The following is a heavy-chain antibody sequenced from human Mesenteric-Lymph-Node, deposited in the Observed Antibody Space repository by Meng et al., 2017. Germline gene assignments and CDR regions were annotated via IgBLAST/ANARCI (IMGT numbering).Heavy chain of an antibody. Sequence: QLQLQGAGPGLVKPSETLSLTGTVFGGSTTSTSYYWDWIRQSPAKGLEWIGTIGYSGTIVYNPSLSSRVTMTLDTSKNQFSLKLSSVTAPDTAVYYCARRVHDGSGHHYFDYWGQGTLVTVAS. V-gene: IGHV4-39*01. CDR1: GGSTTSTSYY. D-gene: IGHD3-22*01. CDR3: ARRVHDGSGHHYFDY. J-gene: IGHJ4*02. CDR2: IGYSGTI.